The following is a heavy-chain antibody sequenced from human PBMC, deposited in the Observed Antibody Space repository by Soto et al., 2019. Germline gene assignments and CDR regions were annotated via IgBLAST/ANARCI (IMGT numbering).Heavy chain of an antibody. CDR2: IYHSGST. CDR3: ARGGFDIVLMVYAGLDY. V-gene: IGHV4-30-2*01. D-gene: IGHD2-8*01. J-gene: IGHJ4*02. CDR1: GGSISSGGYS. Sequence: SETLSLTCAVSGGSISSGGYSWSWIRQPPGKGLEWIGYIYHSGSTYYNPSLKSRVTISVDRSKNQFSLKLSSVTAADTAVYYCARGGFDIVLMVYAGLDYWGQGTLVTVSS.